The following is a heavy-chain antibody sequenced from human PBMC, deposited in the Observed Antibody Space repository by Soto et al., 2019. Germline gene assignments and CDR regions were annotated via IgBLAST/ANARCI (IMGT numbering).Heavy chain of an antibody. CDR2: ISSSSTI. Sequence: GGSLRLSCAASGFTFSSYSMNWVRQAPGKGLEWVSYISSSSTIYYADSVKGRFTISRDNAKNSLYLQMNSLRDEDTAVYYCARDMDYYGSGTQTGYYYYGMDVWGQGTTVTVSS. D-gene: IGHD3-10*01. CDR3: ARDMDYYGSGTQTGYYYYGMDV. J-gene: IGHJ6*02. CDR1: GFTFSSYS. V-gene: IGHV3-48*02.